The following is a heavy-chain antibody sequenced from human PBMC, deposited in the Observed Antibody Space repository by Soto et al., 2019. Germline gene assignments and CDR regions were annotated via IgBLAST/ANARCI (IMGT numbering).Heavy chain of an antibody. J-gene: IGHJ3*01. CDR3: ASWHEREHAYDV. CDR2: LYDVDGS. V-gene: IGHV3-53*01. Sequence: GGSLRLSCAAFGLTVSGKKYVAWVRQAPGKGLEWVSALYDVDGSFYADSVKGRFTTSSDSSKTTVYLQMNGLRPDDTAVYYCASWHEREHAYDVWGQGTTVTVSS. CDR1: GLTVSGKKY. D-gene: IGHD1-1*01.